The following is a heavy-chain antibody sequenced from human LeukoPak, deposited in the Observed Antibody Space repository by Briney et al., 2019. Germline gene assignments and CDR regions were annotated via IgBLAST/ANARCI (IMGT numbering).Heavy chain of an antibody. CDR2: IYYSGST. J-gene: IGHJ4*02. CDR3: ARGRRYYYGSGSYYDY. V-gene: IGHV4-39*01. D-gene: IGHD3-10*01. CDR1: GGSISSNSYY. Sequence: PSETLSLTCAVSGGSISSNSYYWGWIRQPPGKGLEWIGSIYYSGSTYYNPSLKSRVTISVDTSKNQFSLKLSSVTAADTAVYYCARGRRYYYGSGSYYDYWGQGTLVTVSS.